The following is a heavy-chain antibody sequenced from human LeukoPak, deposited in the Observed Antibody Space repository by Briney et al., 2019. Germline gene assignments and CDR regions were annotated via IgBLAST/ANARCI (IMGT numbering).Heavy chain of an antibody. Sequence: GGSLRLSCAVSGFTFTNYWMHWVRQVPGKGLVWVSRINTDGRSTSYADSVKGRFTISRDNSKNTLYLQMNSLRAEDTAVYYCAKVITYDSSGYYRHPDYWGQGTLVTVSS. J-gene: IGHJ4*02. V-gene: IGHV3-74*01. CDR3: AKVITYDSSGYYRHPDY. CDR2: INTDGRST. CDR1: GFTFTNYW. D-gene: IGHD3-22*01.